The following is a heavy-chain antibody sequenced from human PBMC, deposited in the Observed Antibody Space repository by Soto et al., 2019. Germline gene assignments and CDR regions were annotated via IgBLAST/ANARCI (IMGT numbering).Heavy chain of an antibody. Sequence: QLVESGGGLVQPGRSLRLSCAASGFAFEYYARPWVRLVPGKGLEWVSGISWTSDDIAYADSVKGRFIVSRDNAKKSLHLQMNSLRREDTAFYYCVKITQASLEKTWYFDVWGRGTLVTVSS. CDR1: GFAFEYYA. D-gene: IGHD1-1*01. V-gene: IGHV3-9*01. CDR3: VKITQASLEKTWYFDV. CDR2: ISWTSDDI. J-gene: IGHJ2*01.